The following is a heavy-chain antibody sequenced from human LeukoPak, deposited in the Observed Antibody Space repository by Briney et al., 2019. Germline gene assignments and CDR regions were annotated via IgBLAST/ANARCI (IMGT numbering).Heavy chain of an antibody. CDR1: GFSLSTSGMC. CDR2: IDWDDDK. D-gene: IGHD3-10*01. CDR3: ARIDGYGSGSFDY. V-gene: IGHV2-70*01. J-gene: IGHJ4*02. Sequence: ESGPALVKPTQTLTLTCTFSGFSLSTSGMCVSWIRQPRGKALEWLALIDWDDDKYYSTSLKTRLTIYKDTSKTQAVLTMPHLDPVAPATYYCARIDGYGSGSFDYCGQGTLVTASS.